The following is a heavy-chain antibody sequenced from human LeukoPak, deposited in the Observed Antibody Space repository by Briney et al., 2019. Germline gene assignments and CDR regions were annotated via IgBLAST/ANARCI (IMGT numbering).Heavy chain of an antibody. CDR1: GGSFSGYY. J-gene: IGHJ4*02. V-gene: IGHV4-34*01. CDR3: ARADYDTSAYYYTFDY. CDR2: INHSGST. D-gene: IGHD3-22*01. Sequence: KSSETLSLTCAVYGGSFSGYYWSWIRQPPGKGLEWIGEINHSGSTNYNPSLKSRVTISVDTSKNQFSLKLSSVTAADTAVYYCARADYDTSAYYYTFDYWGQGTLVTVSS.